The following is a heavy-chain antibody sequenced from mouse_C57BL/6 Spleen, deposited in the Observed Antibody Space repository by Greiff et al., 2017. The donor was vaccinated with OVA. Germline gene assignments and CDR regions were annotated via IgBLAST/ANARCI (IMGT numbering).Heavy chain of an antibody. V-gene: IGHV1-64*01. J-gene: IGHJ4*01. CDR2: IHPNSGST. CDR3: AREGGYDGYAMDY. D-gene: IGHD2-2*01. CDR1: GYTFTSYW. Sequence: QVQLKQPGAELVKPGASVKLSCKASGYTFTSYWMHWVKQRPGQGLEWIGMIHPNSGSTNYNEKFKSKATLTVDKSSSTAYMQLSSLTSEDSAVYYCAREGGYDGYAMDYWGQGTSVTVSS.